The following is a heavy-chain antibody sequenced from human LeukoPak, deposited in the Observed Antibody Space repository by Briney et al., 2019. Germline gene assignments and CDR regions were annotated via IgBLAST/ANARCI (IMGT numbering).Heavy chain of an antibody. CDR3: ARAAQGGSMDV. J-gene: IGHJ6*04. V-gene: IGHV1-69*05. CDR2: IIPIFGTA. D-gene: IGHD2-15*01. Sequence: SVKVSFKASGGTFSTYAIGWVRQPPGQGLEWMGGIIPIFGTANYAQKFQGRVTITTDESTSTAYMELSSLRSEDTAVYYCARAAQGGSMDVWGKGTTVTVSS. CDR1: GGTFSTYA.